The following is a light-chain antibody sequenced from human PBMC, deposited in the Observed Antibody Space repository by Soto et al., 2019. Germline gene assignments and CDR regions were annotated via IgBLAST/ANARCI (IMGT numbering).Light chain of an antibody. J-gene: IGKJ4*01. V-gene: IGKV3-20*01. CDR2: GAA. CDR3: HQYTGSPHS. Sequence: EIVLTQAPDTLSLSPGERATLSCRASQSVRNNYLAWYQQKPGQAPRLLIYGAASRATGIPDRFSGSVSGTAFTLTISRLEPEDFAVYYCHQYTGSPHSFGGGTKVEI. CDR1: QSVRNNY.